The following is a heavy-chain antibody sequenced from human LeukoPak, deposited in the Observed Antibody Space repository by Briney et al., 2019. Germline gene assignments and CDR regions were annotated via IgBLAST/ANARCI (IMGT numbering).Heavy chain of an antibody. V-gene: IGHV4-59*01. J-gene: IGHJ4*02. D-gene: IGHD1-26*01. CDR1: GGSISSYY. Sequence: SETLSLTCTVSGGSISSYYWSWIRQPPGEGLEWIGYIYYSGSTNYNPSLKSRVTISVDTSKNQFSLKLSSVTAADTAVYYCARDSGSYLLDYWGQGTLVTVSS. CDR2: IYYSGST. CDR3: ARDSGSYLLDY.